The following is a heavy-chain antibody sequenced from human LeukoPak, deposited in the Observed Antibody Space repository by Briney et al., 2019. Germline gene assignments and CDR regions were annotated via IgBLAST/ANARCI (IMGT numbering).Heavy chain of an antibody. D-gene: IGHD2-21*02. CDR3: ARGMVTNYFDY. J-gene: IGHJ4*02. Sequence: GGSLRLSCVASGFTFSSYEMNWVRQAPGKGLEWISYISRSGATVNDADSVKGRFTISRDDAKQLLYLQMNSLRAEDTAVYYCARGMVTNYFDYWGQGSLVTVSS. CDR1: GFTFSSYE. V-gene: IGHV3-48*03. CDR2: ISRSGATV.